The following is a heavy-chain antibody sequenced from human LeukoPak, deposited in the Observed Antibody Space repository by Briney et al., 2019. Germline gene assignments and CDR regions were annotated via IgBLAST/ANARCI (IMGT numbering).Heavy chain of an antibody. J-gene: IGHJ6*02. V-gene: IGHV4-59*08. CDR3: ARRGFWSVHRVYAMDV. Sequence: SETLSLTCNVSGAYVDTFYWSWTRQSPGKGLEWLGYVYYSGTTSFNPSLESRVTMSVDTSKNQIYLRLRSVTAADTAVYYCARRGFWSVHRVYAMDVWAKGPRSPSP. CDR2: VYYSGTT. CDR1: GAYVDTFY. D-gene: IGHD3-3*01.